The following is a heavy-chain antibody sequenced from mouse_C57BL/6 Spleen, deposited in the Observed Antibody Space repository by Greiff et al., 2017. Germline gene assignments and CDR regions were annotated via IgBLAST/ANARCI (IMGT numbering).Heavy chain of an antibody. J-gene: IGHJ2*01. CDR3: ARSATTVVPFDY. CDR1: GYTFTSYW. V-gene: IGHV1-69*01. CDR2: IDPSDSYT. Sequence: QVQLQQPGAELVMPGASVKLSCKASGYTFTSYWMHWVKQRPGQGLEWIGEIDPSDSYTNYNQKFKGKSTLTVDKSSSTAYMQLSSLTSEDSAVYYCARSATTVVPFDYWGQGTTLTVSS. D-gene: IGHD1-1*01.